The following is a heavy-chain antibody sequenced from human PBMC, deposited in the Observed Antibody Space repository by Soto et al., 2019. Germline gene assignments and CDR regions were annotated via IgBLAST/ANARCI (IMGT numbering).Heavy chain of an antibody. Sequence: VQLLESGGGLVQPGGSLRLSCAGSGFTFSNYAMTWVRQAPGKGLEWVSSITGSGDTTHSADSVKGRFTISRDNSKNPFFLQMPSLRAEDTAVYYCVKGLCRSTICPMRGYYFDSWCQGTLVTISS. V-gene: IGHV3-23*01. CDR3: VKGLCRSTICPMRGYYFDS. D-gene: IGHD2-2*01. J-gene: IGHJ4*02. CDR2: ITGSGDTT. CDR1: GFTFSNYA.